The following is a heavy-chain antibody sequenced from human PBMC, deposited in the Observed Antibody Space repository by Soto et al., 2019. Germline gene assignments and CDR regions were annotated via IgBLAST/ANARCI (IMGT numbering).Heavy chain of an antibody. CDR1: GGSVNSDYYY. CDR2: IYYTGRT. D-gene: IGHD4-4*01. V-gene: IGHV4-61*01. J-gene: IGHJ4*02. Sequence: LSLTCTVSGGSVNSDYYYWTWIRQPPGKGLEWIGYIYYTGRTNYNPSLESRVSISLDSSRNQFSLKLSSVTAADTAVFYCAREYSNSPEAFDYWGQGALVTVSS. CDR3: AREYSNSPEAFDY.